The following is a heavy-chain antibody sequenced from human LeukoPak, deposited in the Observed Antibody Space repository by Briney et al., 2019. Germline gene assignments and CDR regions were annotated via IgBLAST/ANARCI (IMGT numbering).Heavy chain of an antibody. CDR1: GFTFSSYW. CDR2: INSDGSST. J-gene: IGHJ6*03. V-gene: IGHV3-74*01. CDR3: AKAGYCRSTTCPDYYYMDV. D-gene: IGHD2-2*01. Sequence: GGSLRLSCAASGFTFSSYWMHWVRQAPGKGLVWVSRINSDGSSTSYADSVKGRFTISRDNAKNTLYLQMNSLRPEDTAVYYCAKAGYCRSTTCPDYYYMDVWGKGTTVTVSS.